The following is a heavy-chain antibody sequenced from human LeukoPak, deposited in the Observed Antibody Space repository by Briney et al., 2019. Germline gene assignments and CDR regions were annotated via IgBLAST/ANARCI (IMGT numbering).Heavy chain of an antibody. V-gene: IGHV1-2*02. Sequence: ASLNLSCTASGYTFTGYYMHWVRQAPGQGLEWMGWINPNSGGTNYAQTFQGRVTMTRDTSISTAYMELSRLRSDDTAVYYCALFLCTSCYWGPGTLVTVSS. J-gene: IGHJ4*02. D-gene: IGHD2-2*01. CDR3: ALFLCTSCY. CDR2: INPNSGGT. CDR1: GYTFTGYY.